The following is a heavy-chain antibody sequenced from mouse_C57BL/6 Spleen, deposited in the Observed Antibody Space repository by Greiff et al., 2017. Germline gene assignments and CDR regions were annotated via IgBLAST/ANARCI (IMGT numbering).Heavy chain of an antibody. V-gene: IGHV1-42*01. J-gene: IGHJ3*01. CDR1: GYSFTGYY. Sequence: VPLQQSGPELVKPGASVKISCKASGYSFTGYYMNWVKQSTEKSLEWIGEINTSTGGTTYNQKFKANATLTVDKSSSTAYMQLKSLTSEDSAVYYCASGGLRRWCADWGQGTLVTVSA. CDR3: ASGGLRRWCAD. CDR2: INTSTGGT. D-gene: IGHD2-4*01.